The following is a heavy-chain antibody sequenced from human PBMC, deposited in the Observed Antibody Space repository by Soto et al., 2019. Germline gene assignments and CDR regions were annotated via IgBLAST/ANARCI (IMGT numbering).Heavy chain of an antibody. CDR3: AAQTTVTFLDYFDY. J-gene: IGHJ4*02. D-gene: IGHD4-17*01. Sequence: PSETLSLTCTVSGGSISSGGYYWSWIRQHPGKGLEWIGYIYYSGSTYYNPSLKSRVTISVDTSKNQFSLKLSSVTAADTAVYYCAAQTTVTFLDYFDYWGQGTLVTVSS. CDR1: GGSISSGGYY. CDR2: IYYSGST. V-gene: IGHV4-31*03.